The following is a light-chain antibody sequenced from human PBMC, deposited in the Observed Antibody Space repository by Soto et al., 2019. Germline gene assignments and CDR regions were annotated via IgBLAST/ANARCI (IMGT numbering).Light chain of an antibody. CDR1: SSDVGGYNY. Sequence: QSVLTQPASVSGSPGQSITISCTGTSSDVGGYNYVSWYQQHPGKAPKLMIYEVSNRPSGVSNRFSGSKSGNTASLTISGLQAEDEADYYCSSYAGSRGVFGGGTQLTVL. CDR2: EVS. CDR3: SSYAGSRGV. V-gene: IGLV2-14*01. J-gene: IGLJ2*01.